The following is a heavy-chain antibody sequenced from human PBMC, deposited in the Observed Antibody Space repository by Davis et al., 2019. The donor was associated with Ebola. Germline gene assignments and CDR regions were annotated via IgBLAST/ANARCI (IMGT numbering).Heavy chain of an antibody. CDR1: GFTFSSYA. CDR3: AAWGRYYYYGMDV. J-gene: IGHJ6*02. D-gene: IGHD3-16*01. Sequence: GESLKIFCSASGFTFSSYAMHWVRQAPGKGLEYVSDISSNGGSTYYADSVKGRFTISRDNSKNTLYLQMNNLRAEDTAVYYCAAWGRYYYYGMDVWGQGTTVTVSS. CDR2: ISSNGGST. V-gene: IGHV3-64*04.